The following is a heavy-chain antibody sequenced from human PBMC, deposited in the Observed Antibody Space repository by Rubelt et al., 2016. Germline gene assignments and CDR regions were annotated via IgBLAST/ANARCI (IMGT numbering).Heavy chain of an antibody. J-gene: IGHJ4*02. V-gene: IGHV3-7*05. CDR1: GFTFSSYW. D-gene: IGHD6-19*01. CDR2: IKQDGSDE. Sequence: EVLLVESGGGLVKPGGSLRLSCAASGFTFSSYWMSWVRQAPGKGLEWVASIKQDGSDEYSVDSVKGRFTISRDNAWNSLSLLMNSLRAEDTAVYDCAKALASRAWQDFAYWGQGSQVTVSS. CDR3: AKALASRAWQDFAY.